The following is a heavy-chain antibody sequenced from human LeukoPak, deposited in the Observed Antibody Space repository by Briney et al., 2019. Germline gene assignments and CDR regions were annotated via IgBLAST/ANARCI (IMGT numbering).Heavy chain of an antibody. CDR3: ARDSYYDFWSGYYDRFDY. V-gene: IGHV3-33*08. CDR1: GFTFSSYS. J-gene: IGHJ4*02. Sequence: GGSLRLSCAASGFTFSSYSMNWVRQAPGKGLEWVAVIWYDGSNKYYADSVKGRFTISRDNSKNTLYLQMNSLRAEDTAVYYCARDSYYDFWSGYYDRFDYWGQGTLVTVSS. CDR2: IWYDGSNK. D-gene: IGHD3-3*01.